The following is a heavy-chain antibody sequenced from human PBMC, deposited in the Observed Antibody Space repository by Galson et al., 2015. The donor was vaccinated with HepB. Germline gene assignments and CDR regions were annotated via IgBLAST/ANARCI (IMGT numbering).Heavy chain of an antibody. CDR2: IIPIFGTA. D-gene: IGHD6-6*01. CDR1: GGTFSSYA. CDR3: ARLEYSSSSFSDY. V-gene: IGHV1-69*13. Sequence: SVKVSCKASGGTFSSYAISWVRQAPGQGLEWMGGIIPIFGTANYAQKFQGRVTITADESTSTAYMELSSLRSEDTAVYYCARLEYSSSSFSDYWGQGTLVTVSS. J-gene: IGHJ4*02.